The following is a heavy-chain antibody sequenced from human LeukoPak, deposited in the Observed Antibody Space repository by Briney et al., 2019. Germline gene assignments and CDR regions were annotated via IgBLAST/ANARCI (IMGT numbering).Heavy chain of an antibody. CDR2: ISGGGEST. V-gene: IGHV3-23*01. CDR1: EFTFSSHA. D-gene: IGHD6-19*01. Sequence: GGSLGLSCVASEFTFSSHAMNWVRQAPGKGLEWVSSISGGGESTYYADSVKGRFTVSRDNSKNTLYPQINSLRGEDTAVYYCAKGKYSSGGVPDYWGQGTLVTVSS. J-gene: IGHJ4*02. CDR3: AKGKYSSGGVPDY.